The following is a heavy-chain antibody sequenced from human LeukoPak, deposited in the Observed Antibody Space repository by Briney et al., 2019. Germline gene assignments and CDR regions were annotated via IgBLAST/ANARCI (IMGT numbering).Heavy chain of an antibody. J-gene: IGHJ4*02. CDR2: IRYDGSNK. D-gene: IGHD2-2*01. CDR3: ATQATRIVVVPAAIDY. Sequence: PGGSLRLSCAASGFTLSSYGMHWVRQAPGKGLEWVAFIRYDGSNKYYADSVKGRFTISRDNSKNTLYLQMNSLRAEDTAVYYCATQATRIVVVPAAIDYWGQGTLVTVSS. V-gene: IGHV3-30*02. CDR1: GFTLSSYG.